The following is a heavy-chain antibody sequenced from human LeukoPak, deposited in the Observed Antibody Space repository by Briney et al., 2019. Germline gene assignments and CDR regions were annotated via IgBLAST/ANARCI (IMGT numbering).Heavy chain of an antibody. CDR1: GGSISGSGYY. CDR2: IYYTGST. D-gene: IGHD3-10*01. V-gene: IGHV4-39*07. J-gene: IGHJ4*02. CDR3: ARDARRITMVRGAVGDY. Sequence: SGTLSLTCSVSGGSISGSGYYWAWIRQPPGKGLEWIGSIYYTGSTHYNSSLKSRVTISVDTSKNQFSLKLSSVTAADTAVYYCARDARRITMVRGAVGDYWGQGTLVTVSS.